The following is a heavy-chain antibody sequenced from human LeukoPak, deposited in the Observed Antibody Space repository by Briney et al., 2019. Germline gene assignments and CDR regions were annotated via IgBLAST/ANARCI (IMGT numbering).Heavy chain of an antibody. D-gene: IGHD1-14*01. Sequence: GGCLRLSCAASGCTFSTFAESWVRKAPGKGLEWVSGISGTTSGTYYADSVKGRFTISRDNSKNTLFLQVNSLRAEDTAVYYCAKVRTYFYHGLDVWGQGTTVTVSS. J-gene: IGHJ6*02. CDR3: AKVRTYFYHGLDV. CDR1: GCTFSTFA. V-gene: IGHV3-23*01. CDR2: ISGTTSGT.